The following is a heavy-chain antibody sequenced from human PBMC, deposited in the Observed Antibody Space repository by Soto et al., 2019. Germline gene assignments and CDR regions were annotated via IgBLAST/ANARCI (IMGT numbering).Heavy chain of an antibody. J-gene: IGHJ4*02. V-gene: IGHV4-61*01. CDR2: IYYSGST. Sequence: PSETLSLTCTVSGGSVSSGSYYWSWIRQPPGKGLEWIGYIYYSGSTNYNPSLKSRVTISADTSKNQFSLKLSSVTAADTAVYYCASSMITFGGVIVPPLDYWGQGTLVTVSS. CDR3: ASSMITFGGVIVPPLDY. D-gene: IGHD3-16*02. CDR1: GGSVSSGSYY.